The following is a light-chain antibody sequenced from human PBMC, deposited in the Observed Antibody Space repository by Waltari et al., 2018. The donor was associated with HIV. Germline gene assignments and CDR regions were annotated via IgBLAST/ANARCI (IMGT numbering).Light chain of an antibody. V-gene: IGKV2-30*01. Sequence: DVLMTQSPLSLPVTLGEPASISCRSSQSLVYSDGSTNLCWFHQRPGQSPRRLIYQVSNRDSGVPDRFSGSGSGTDFTLKISRVEAEDVWLYYCMQGSHWPHTLGQGTKLEIK. CDR2: QVS. CDR3: MQGSHWPHT. J-gene: IGKJ2*01. CDR1: QSLVYSDGSTN.